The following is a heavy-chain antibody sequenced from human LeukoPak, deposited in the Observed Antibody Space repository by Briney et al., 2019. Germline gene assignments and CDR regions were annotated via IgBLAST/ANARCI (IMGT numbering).Heavy chain of an antibody. V-gene: IGHV4-34*01. CDR1: DVSLRGYY. D-gene: IGHD3-16*01. Sequence: SETLSLTCDVSDVSLRGYYWTWIRQPPGKGLEWIGEVNHSGNTDYNPSLKSRVAISVDASKTQFSLRVTSVTAADSAVYFCARVHYGGQGVIDFWGQGTLVTVSS. CDR3: ARVHYGGQGVIDF. J-gene: IGHJ4*02. CDR2: VNHSGNT.